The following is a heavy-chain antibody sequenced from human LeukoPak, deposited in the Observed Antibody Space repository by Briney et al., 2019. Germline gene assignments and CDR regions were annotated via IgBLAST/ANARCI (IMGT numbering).Heavy chain of an antibody. J-gene: IGHJ4*02. CDR1: GGSFSGYY. V-gene: IGHV4-34*01. CDR2: INHSGST. Sequence: SETLSLTCAVYGGSFSGYYWSWIRQPPGKGLEWIGEINHSGSTNYNPSLKGRVTISVDTSKNQFFLQLNSVTPEDTAVYYCARDLGRGLITGTPYYFDFWGQGTLVTVSS. D-gene: IGHD1-20*01. CDR3: ARDLGRGLITGTPYYFDF.